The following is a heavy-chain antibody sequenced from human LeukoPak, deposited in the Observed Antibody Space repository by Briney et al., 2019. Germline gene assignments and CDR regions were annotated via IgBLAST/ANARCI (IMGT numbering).Heavy chain of an antibody. J-gene: IGHJ4*02. CDR2: IYYSGST. D-gene: IGHD3-22*01. Sequence: PSETLSLTCTVSGGSISSYYWSWIRQPPGKGLEWIGFIYYSGSTNYNPSLKSRVTISVDTSKNQFSLKLSSVTAADTAVYYCARTLAHDSSGYNRGAVDYWGQGTLVTVSS. CDR1: GGSISSYY. CDR3: ARTLAHDSSGYNRGAVDY. V-gene: IGHV4-59*12.